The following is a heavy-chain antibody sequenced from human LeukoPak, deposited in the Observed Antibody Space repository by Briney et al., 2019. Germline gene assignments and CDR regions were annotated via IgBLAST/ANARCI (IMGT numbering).Heavy chain of an antibody. D-gene: IGHD3-22*01. CDR1: GFTFSSYG. J-gene: IGHJ4*02. Sequence: PGGSLRLSCAASGFTFSSYGMHWVRQAPGKGLEWVAVIWYDGSNKYYADSVKGRFTISRDNSKNTLYLQMNSLRAEDTAVYYCAKDHSSGYIDNWGQGTLVTVSS. CDR2: IWYDGSNK. V-gene: IGHV3-33*06. CDR3: AKDHSSGYIDN.